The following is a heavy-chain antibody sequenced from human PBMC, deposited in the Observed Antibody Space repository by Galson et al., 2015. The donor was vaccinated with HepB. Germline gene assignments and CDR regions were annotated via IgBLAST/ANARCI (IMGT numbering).Heavy chain of an antibody. CDR1: GFTFSTYW. CDR3: ARDGGWYRDY. CDR2: IKEDGSVK. Sequence: SLRLSCAASGFTFSTYWMTWVRQAPGKGLEWVGNIKEDGSVKYYVDSVKGRFTISRDNAKNSLYLQMNSLRVEDTAVYYCARDGGWYRDYWGQGTLVTVSS. J-gene: IGHJ4*02. D-gene: IGHD6-19*01. V-gene: IGHV3-7*03.